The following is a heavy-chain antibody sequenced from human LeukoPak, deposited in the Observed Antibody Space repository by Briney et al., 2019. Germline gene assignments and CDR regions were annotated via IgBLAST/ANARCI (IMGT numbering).Heavy chain of an antibody. D-gene: IGHD5-12*01. CDR1: GFTFSNYG. V-gene: IGHV3-23*01. J-gene: IGHJ4*02. CDR2: ISGDSDTT. Sequence: GGSLRLSCATSGFTFSNYGMSWVRQAPGTGLEWVSLISGDSDTTYYADSVKGRFTISRDNSKNALYLQMNSLRAEDTAVYYCARWDIRGTAHQLDYWGQGTLVTVSS. CDR3: ARWDIRGTAHQLDY.